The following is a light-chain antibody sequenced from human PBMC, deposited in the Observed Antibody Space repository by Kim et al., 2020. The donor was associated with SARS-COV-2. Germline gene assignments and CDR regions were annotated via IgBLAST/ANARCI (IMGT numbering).Light chain of an antibody. J-gene: IGLJ3*02. CDR3: NSRDSSGNHLV. CDR1: SLRSDY. Sequence: SSELPQDPAVSVALGQTVRITCQGDSLRSDYASWYQQKPGQAPVLVIYGKNNRPSGIPDRFSGSSSGNTASLTITGAQAEDEADYYCNSRDSSGNHLVFGGGTQLTVL. V-gene: IGLV3-19*01. CDR2: GKN.